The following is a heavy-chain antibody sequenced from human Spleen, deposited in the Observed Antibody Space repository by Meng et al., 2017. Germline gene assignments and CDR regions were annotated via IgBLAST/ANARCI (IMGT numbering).Heavy chain of an antibody. J-gene: IGHJ1*01. D-gene: IGHD2-21*02. CDR2: INTNTGHA. CDR3: ARFCGGDCYTNTEYFRH. V-gene: IGHV7-4-1*02. CDR1: GYGSADYT. Sequence: QGRGVRAGSELGRAGAAVKVCWKAAGYGSADYTMNWLRQAPGQGLEWMGWINTNTGHATYAQGFRGRFVFSLGTSVSTAYLQISSLKTEDTAMYYCARFCGGDCYTNTEYFRHWGQGTLVTVSS.